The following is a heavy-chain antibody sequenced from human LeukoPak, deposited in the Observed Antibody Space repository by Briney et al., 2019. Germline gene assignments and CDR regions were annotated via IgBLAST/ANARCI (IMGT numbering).Heavy chain of an antibody. D-gene: IGHD3-9*01. J-gene: IGHJ4*02. CDR2: ISSSGSTI. CDR3: ARDVVYDILTGYYFGGCDY. V-gene: IGHV3-48*03. Sequence: PGGSLRLSCAASGFTFSSYEMNWVRQAPGKGLEWVSYISSSGSTIYYADSVKGRFTISRDNAKNSLYLQMNSLRAEDTAVYYCARDVVYDILTGYYFGGCDYWGQGTLVTVSS. CDR1: GFTFSSYE.